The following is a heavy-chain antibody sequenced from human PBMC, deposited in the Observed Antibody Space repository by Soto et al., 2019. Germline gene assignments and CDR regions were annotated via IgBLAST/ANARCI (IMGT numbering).Heavy chain of an antibody. J-gene: IGHJ3*01. CDR3: ARVYSTTWSPAAFDV. D-gene: IGHD2-2*01. CDR1: GGSFNDYY. CDR2: IKHSGLT. Sequence: QVQLQQWGAGLLKPSETLSLTCAVSGGSFNDYYWSWIRQPPGKGLEWIGEIKHSGLTNYNSSLKSRITMSVDTTKNHFSLKLRSVTAADTAVYYCARVYSTTWSPAAFDVWGQGTVVTVSS. V-gene: IGHV4-34*01.